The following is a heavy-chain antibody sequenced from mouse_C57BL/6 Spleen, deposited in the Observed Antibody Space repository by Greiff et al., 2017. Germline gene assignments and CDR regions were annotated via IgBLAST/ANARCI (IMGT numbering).Heavy chain of an antibody. CDR2: IHPNSGST. CDR1: GYTFTSYW. Sequence: VQLQQSGAELVKPGASVKLSCKASGYTFTSYWMHWVKQRPGQGLEWIGMIHPNSGSTNYNEKFKSKATLTVDKSSSTAYMQLSSLTSEDSAVYYCARSYYSNYGYFDYWGQGTTLTVSS. V-gene: IGHV1-64*01. J-gene: IGHJ2*01. CDR3: ARSYYSNYGYFDY. D-gene: IGHD2-5*01.